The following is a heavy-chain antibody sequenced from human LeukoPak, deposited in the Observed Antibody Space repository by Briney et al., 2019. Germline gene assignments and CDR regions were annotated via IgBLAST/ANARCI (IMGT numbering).Heavy chain of an antibody. V-gene: IGHV3-64*01. CDR2: ISSNGGST. J-gene: IGHJ5*02. Sequence: GGSLRLSCAASGFTFSSYAMHWVRQAPWQGLEYVSAISSNGGSTYYANSVKGRFTISRDNSKNTLYLQMGSLRAEDMAVYYCARGMITFGGVIVHNWFDPWGQGTLVTVSS. CDR3: ARGMITFGGVIVHNWFDP. CDR1: GFTFSSYA. D-gene: IGHD3-16*02.